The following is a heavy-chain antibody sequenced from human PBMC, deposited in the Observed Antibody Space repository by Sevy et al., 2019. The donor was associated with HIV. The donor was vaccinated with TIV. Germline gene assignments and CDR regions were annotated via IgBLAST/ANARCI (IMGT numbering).Heavy chain of an antibody. Sequence: SETLSLTCTVSGGSINSYYWSWIRQPPGKGLEWIGYIYYSGSTNYNPSLKSRVTISVDTSKNQFSLKLSSVTAADTAVYYCARDRVLYYYYRMDVWGQGTTVTVSS. J-gene: IGHJ6*02. D-gene: IGHD1-1*01. V-gene: IGHV4-59*13. CDR3: ARDRVLYYYYRMDV. CDR2: IYYSGST. CDR1: GGSINSYY.